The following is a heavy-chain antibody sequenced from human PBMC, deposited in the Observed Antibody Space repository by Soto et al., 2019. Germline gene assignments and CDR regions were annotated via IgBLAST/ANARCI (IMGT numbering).Heavy chain of an antibody. CDR1: GVTFTSYA. J-gene: IGHJ5*02. Sequence: ASVKVFCKASGVTFTSYAISWVRQAPGQGLEWMGWISAYNGNTNYAQKFQGRVSMTTDTSTTTAYMELRSLRSDDTAVYYCARVVPGAEAWFGPWGQGTLVTVSS. D-gene: IGHD2-2*01. CDR2: ISAYNGNT. CDR3: ARVVPGAEAWFGP. V-gene: IGHV1-18*01.